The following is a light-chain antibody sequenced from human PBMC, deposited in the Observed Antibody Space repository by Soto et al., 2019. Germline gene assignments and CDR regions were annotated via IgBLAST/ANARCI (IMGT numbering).Light chain of an antibody. J-gene: IGKJ1*01. CDR3: QQYKSFWT. V-gene: IGKV1-5*01. CDR2: DAS. Sequence: DIQMTQSPSTLSASVGDRVTITCRASQSISSWLDWYQQKPGKAPRLLIYDASYLERGVPSRLSGSGSGTXXTLTITXXQPDDXXTXYGQQYKSFWTFDQGTKVEI. CDR1: QSISSW.